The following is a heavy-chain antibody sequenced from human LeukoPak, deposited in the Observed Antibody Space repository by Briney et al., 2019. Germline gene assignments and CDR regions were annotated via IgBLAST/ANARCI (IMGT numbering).Heavy chain of an antibody. Sequence: PSETLSLTCTVSGGSICSYYWSWIRQPPGKGLEWIAFIYSSGSTNYNPSLKSRVTISVDTSKNQFSLKLSAVAAADTAVYYCARQSVLLYFDYWGQGNLVTVSS. CDR1: GGSICSYY. D-gene: IGHD2-8*01. J-gene: IGHJ4*02. CDR3: ARQSVLLYFDY. CDR2: IYSSGST. V-gene: IGHV4-59*08.